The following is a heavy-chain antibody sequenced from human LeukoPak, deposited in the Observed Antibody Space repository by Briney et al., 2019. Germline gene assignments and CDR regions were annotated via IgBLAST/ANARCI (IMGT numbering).Heavy chain of an antibody. CDR2: IYPNSGGT. V-gene: IGHV1-2*02. Sequence: ASVKVSCKASGYTFTGYYMHWVRQAPGQGLEWMGWIYPNSGGTNYAQKFQGRVTMTRDTSISTAYMELSRLRSDDTAVYYCARPSIAAETWFDPWGQGTLVTVSS. CDR1: GYTFTGYY. J-gene: IGHJ5*02. CDR3: ARPSIAAETWFDP. D-gene: IGHD6-13*01.